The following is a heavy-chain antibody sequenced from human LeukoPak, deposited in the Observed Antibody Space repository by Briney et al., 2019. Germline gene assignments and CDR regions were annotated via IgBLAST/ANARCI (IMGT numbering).Heavy chain of an antibody. CDR2: IIPIFGTA. CDR1: GGTFSSYA. Sequence: GASVKVSCKASGGTFSSYAISWVRQAPGQGLEWMGGIIPIFGTANYAQKFQGRVTITADESTSTVYMELSSLRSEDTAVYYCALAHYYDSSGGVPYYFDYWGQGTLVTVSS. CDR3: ALAHYYDSSGGVPYYFDY. V-gene: IGHV1-69*13. D-gene: IGHD3-22*01. J-gene: IGHJ4*02.